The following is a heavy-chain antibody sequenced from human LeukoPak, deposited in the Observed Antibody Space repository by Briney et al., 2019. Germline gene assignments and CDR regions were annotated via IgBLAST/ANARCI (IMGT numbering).Heavy chain of an antibody. CDR1: GFIFNTYG. CDR3: AKKLIGNVDYFDY. D-gene: IGHD2-8*01. Sequence: GGSLRLSCAASGFIFNTYGMRWVRQAPGKGLEWVSYISYDGSRKNYADSVKGRFTISRVNSKNTLFLQMNSLKAEDTAVYYCAKKLIGNVDYFDYWGQGTLVTVSS. CDR2: ISYDGSRK. J-gene: IGHJ4*02. V-gene: IGHV3-30*02.